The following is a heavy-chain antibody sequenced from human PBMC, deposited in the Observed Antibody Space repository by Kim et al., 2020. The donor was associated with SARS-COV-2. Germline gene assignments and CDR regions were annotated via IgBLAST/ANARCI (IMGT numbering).Heavy chain of an antibody. Sequence: GGSLRLSCAASGFTFTKVWLSWVRQAPGKGLEWVGRIRSKADGGTADYAAPVKGRFTISRDDSKNTLYLQMNGLRAEDTAFYYCITDYERIGGLCDGETCYPASLWGQGTLVTVSS. D-gene: IGHD2-21*01. V-gene: IGHV3-15*01. J-gene: IGHJ4*02. CDR1: GFTFTKVW. CDR3: ITDYERIGGLCDGETCYPASL. CDR2: IRSKADGGTA.